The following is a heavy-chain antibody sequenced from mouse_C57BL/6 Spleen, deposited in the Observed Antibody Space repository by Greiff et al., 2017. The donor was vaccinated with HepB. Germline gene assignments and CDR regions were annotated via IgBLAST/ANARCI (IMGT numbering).Heavy chain of an antibody. Sequence: EVKLEESGGGLVQPGGSMKLSCVASGFTFSNYWMNWVRQSPEKGLEWVAQIRLKSDNYATHYAESVKGRFTISRDDSKSSVYLQMNNLRAEDTGIYYCTGTHYYGSSYPYWYFDVWGTGTTVTVSS. V-gene: IGHV6-3*01. CDR2: IRLKSDNYAT. CDR3: TGTHYYGSSYPYWYFDV. D-gene: IGHD1-1*01. CDR1: GFTFSNYW. J-gene: IGHJ1*03.